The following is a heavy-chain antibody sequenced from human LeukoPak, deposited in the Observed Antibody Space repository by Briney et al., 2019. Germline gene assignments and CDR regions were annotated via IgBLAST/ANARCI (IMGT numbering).Heavy chain of an antibody. CDR1: GYSFNNSG. CDR2: ISVNGGYT. CDR3: AREGGIAAGWETD. J-gene: IGHJ4*02. Sequence: ASVKVSCKVSGYSFNNSGISWVRQAPGQGLEWMGWISVNGGYTNFAQSHRDRVTLTTDTSTSTAYLELTDLRSDDTAVYYCAREGGIAAGWETDWGQGTLVTVSS. V-gene: IGHV1-18*01. D-gene: IGHD6-13*01.